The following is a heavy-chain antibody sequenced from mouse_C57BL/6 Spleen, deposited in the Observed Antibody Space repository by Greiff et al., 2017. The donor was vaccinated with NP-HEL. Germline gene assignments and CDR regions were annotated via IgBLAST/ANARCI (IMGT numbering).Heavy chain of an antibody. Sequence: EVQLQQSGAELVRPGASVKLSCTASGFNIKGYYMHWVKQRPEQGLEWIGRIDPEDGDTEYAPKFQGKATMTADTSSNTAYLQLSSLTSEDTAVYYCTTDYGSSSGYFDVWGTGTTVTVSS. CDR1: GFNIKGYY. V-gene: IGHV14-1*01. CDR2: IDPEDGDT. CDR3: TTDYGSSSGYFDV. J-gene: IGHJ1*03. D-gene: IGHD1-1*01.